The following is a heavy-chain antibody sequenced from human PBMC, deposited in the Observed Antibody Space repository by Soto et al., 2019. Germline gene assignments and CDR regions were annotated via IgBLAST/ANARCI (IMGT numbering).Heavy chain of an antibody. CDR3: AVGYCSGGSCYVDFQH. J-gene: IGHJ1*01. D-gene: IGHD2-15*01. Sequence: ASVKVSCKASGYTFTSYGISWVRQAPGQGLEWMGINNPNGGGTAYAQKFQGRVTMTRDTSTSTVYMELSSLRSEDTAVYYCAVGYCSGGSCYVDFQHWGQGTLVTLSS. CDR1: GYTFTSYG. CDR2: NNPNGGGT. V-gene: IGHV1-46*01.